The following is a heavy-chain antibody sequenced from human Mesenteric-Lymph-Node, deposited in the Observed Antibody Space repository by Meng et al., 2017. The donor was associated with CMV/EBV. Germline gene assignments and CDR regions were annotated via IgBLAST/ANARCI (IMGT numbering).Heavy chain of an antibody. D-gene: IGHD6-13*01. V-gene: IGHV2-5*02. Sequence: QITLKEAGRTRVKPTQTLTLTCNFSGFSLSTGGVGVGWIRQPPGKALEWLALNYWADANRYSPSLKSRLTITKDTSKNPVVLTMPNMDPVDTATYYCAHSSGIAAAGPFYFDYWGQGTLVTVSS. CDR2: NYWADAN. CDR1: GFSLSTGGVG. CDR3: AHSSGIAAAGPFYFDY. J-gene: IGHJ4*02.